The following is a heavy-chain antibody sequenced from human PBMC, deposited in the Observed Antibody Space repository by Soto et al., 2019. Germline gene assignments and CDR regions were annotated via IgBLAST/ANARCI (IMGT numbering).Heavy chain of an antibody. D-gene: IGHD3-10*01. Sequence: QVQLVQSGAEVKRPGSSVKVSCKISGGTFSNGAFSWVCQAPGQGLEWMGGIIPLFGTPSYAQKFQGRVTVTADESSSTVYMELSSLTSEDTAIYYCANERVGEMATGGYFDYWGQGTLVSVSS. CDR2: IIPLFGTP. CDR3: ANERVGEMATGGYFDY. J-gene: IGHJ4*02. CDR1: GGTFSNGA. V-gene: IGHV1-69*01.